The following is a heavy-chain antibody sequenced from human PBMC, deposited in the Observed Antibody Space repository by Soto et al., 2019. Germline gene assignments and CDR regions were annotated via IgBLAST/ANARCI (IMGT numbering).Heavy chain of an antibody. CDR1: GGTFSSYA. CDR3: TRGGVEQQLVQDYYYYYYGMDV. Sequence: GASVKVSCKASGGTFSSYAISWVRQAPGQGLEWMGGIIPIFGTANYAQKFQGRVTITADESTSTAYMELSSLRSEDTAVYYCTRGGVEQQLVQDYYYYYYGMDVWGQGTTVTVSS. V-gene: IGHV1-69*13. D-gene: IGHD6-13*01. J-gene: IGHJ6*02. CDR2: IIPIFGTA.